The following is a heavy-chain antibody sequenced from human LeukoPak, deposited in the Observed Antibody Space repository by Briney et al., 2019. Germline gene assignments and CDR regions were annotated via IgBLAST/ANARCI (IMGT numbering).Heavy chain of an antibody. CDR2: ISAYNGNT. Sequence: ASVKVSCKASGYTFTSYGISWVRQAPGQGLEWMGWISAYNGNTNYAQKLQGRVTMTTDTSTSTAYMELRSLRSDDTAVYYCARAPFRGYSSTWYPDYWGQGTLVTVSS. CDR3: ARAPFRGYSSTWYPDY. V-gene: IGHV1-18*01. D-gene: IGHD6-13*01. J-gene: IGHJ4*02. CDR1: GYTFTSYG.